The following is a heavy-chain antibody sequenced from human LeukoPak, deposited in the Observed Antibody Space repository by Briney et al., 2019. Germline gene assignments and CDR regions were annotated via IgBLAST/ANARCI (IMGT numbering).Heavy chain of an antibody. CDR1: GGSFSGYY. Sequence: SETLSLTCAVYGGSFSGYYWSWIRQPPGKGLEWIGEINHSGSTNYNPSLKSRVTISVDTSKNQFSLKLSSVTAADTAVYYCARARGPITMVRGVIMTVHNWLDPWGQGTLVTVSS. CDR3: ARARGPITMVRGVIMTVHNWLDP. V-gene: IGHV4-34*01. J-gene: IGHJ5*02. CDR2: INHSGST. D-gene: IGHD3-10*01.